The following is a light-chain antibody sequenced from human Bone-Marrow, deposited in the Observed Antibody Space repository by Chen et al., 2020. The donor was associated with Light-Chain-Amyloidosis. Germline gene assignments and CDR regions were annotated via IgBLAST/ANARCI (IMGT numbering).Light chain of an antibody. V-gene: IGLV3-25*03. CDR1: DLPTKY. CDR2: RDT. Sequence: SYELTQPPSVSVSPGQTARITCSGDDLPTKYAYWYQQNPGQAPVLVIRRDTERPSGISERFSGSSSGTTATLTISGVQAEDEADYHCQSADSSGTYEVIFGGGTKLTVL. J-gene: IGLJ2*01. CDR3: QSADSSGTYEVI.